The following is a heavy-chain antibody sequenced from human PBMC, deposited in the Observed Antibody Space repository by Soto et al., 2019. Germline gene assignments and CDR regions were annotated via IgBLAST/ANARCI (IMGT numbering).Heavy chain of an antibody. V-gene: IGHV3-74*01. J-gene: IGHJ4*02. CDR1: GFSFSNYW. D-gene: IGHD5-18*01. CDR2: IKTEGSST. CDR3: AKREGNTYGLFH. Sequence: EVQLVESGGGLVQPGGSLRLSCAASGFSFSNYWIHWVRQAPGKGLVWVSRIKTEGSSTDYAASVKGRFTLYRDNAKNTLYLQMNSLTAEDTAVYYCAKREGNTYGLFHWGQGTLVTVSS.